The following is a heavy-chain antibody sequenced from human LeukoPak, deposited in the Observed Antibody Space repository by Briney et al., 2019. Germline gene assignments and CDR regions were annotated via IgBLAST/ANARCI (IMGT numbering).Heavy chain of an antibody. D-gene: IGHD2-15*01. CDR1: GFTFSSYA. CDR2: ISGSGGST. V-gene: IGHV3-23*01. Sequence: GGSLRLSCTASGFTFSSYAMSWVRQAPGKGLEWVSAISGSGGSTYYADSVKGRFTISRDNSKNTLYLQMNSLRAEDTAVYYCATGYCSGGSCYSLVYWGQGTLVTVSS. CDR3: ATGYCSGGSCYSLVY. J-gene: IGHJ4*02.